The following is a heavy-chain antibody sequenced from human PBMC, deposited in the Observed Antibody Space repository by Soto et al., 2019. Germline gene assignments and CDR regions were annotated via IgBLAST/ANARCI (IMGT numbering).Heavy chain of an antibody. J-gene: IGHJ4*02. CDR2: ISSSDDST. CDR3: AKDLCWGHCTNGVCYFRGFDY. D-gene: IGHD2-8*01. V-gene: IGHV3-23*01. Sequence: EVHLLESGGGLVQPGESLRLSCEASGFTFSSYAMSWVRQAPGKGLEWVSAISSSDDSTYYADSVKGRFTISRDNSKNKLYLHMHILRAEDTAVYYCAKDLCWGHCTNGVCYFRGFDYWGQGTLVTVSS. CDR1: GFTFSSYA.